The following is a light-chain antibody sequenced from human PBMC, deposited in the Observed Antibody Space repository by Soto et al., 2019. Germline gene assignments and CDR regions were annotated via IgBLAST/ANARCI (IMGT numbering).Light chain of an antibody. CDR3: QQYGTSRLPLT. CDR1: QSVRSSY. J-gene: IGKJ4*01. Sequence: EIVLTQSPGTLSLSPGERATLSCRASQSVRSSYLAWYQQKPGQATRLLISGASSRATGIPDRFSGSGSGTDFTLTISSLEPEDFAVYYCQQYGTSRLPLTFGGGTKVEIK. CDR2: GAS. V-gene: IGKV3-20*01.